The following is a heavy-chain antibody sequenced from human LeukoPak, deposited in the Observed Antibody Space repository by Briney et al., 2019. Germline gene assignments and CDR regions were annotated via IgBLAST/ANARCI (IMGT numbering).Heavy chain of an antibody. Sequence: SETLSLTCTVSGYSISSGYYWSWIRQPPGKGLEWIGYIYHSGSTYYNPSLKSRVTISVDRSKNQFSLKLSSVTAADTAVYYCARGYCSSTSCYTGGYYFDYWGQGTLVTVSS. CDR3: ARGYCSSTSCYTGGYYFDY. J-gene: IGHJ4*02. V-gene: IGHV4-38-2*02. CDR2: IYHSGST. CDR1: GYSISSGYY. D-gene: IGHD2-2*02.